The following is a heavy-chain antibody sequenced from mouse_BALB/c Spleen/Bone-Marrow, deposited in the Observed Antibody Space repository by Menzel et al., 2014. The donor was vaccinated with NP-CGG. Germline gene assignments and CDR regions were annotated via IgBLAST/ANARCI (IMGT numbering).Heavy chain of an antibody. CDR1: GFDSXGYW. CDR3: ARLGYYGTMDY. Sequence: EVKLVESGGGLVQPGGSLKLSCAASGFDSXGYWMSWVRQAPGKGLEWIGEINPDSSTINYTPSLKDKFIISRDNAKNTLYLQMSKVRSEDTALYYCARLGYYGTMDYWGQGTSVTVSS. CDR2: INPDSSTI. D-gene: IGHD1-1*01. V-gene: IGHV4-1*02. J-gene: IGHJ4*01.